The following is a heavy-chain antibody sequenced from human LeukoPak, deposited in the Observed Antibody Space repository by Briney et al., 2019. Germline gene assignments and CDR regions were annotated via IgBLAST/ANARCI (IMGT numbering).Heavy chain of an antibody. CDR2: IWYDGSNK. J-gene: IGHJ6*02. CDR3: AREAGYCSGGSCYNYYGMDV. CDR1: GFTFSSYG. D-gene: IGHD2-15*01. V-gene: IGHV3-33*01. Sequence: GGSLRLSCAASGFTFSSYGMHWVRQAPGKGLEWVAVIWYDGSNKYYADSVKGRFTISRDNSKNTLYLQMNSLRAEDTAVYYCAREAGYCSGGSCYNYYGMDVWGQGTTVTVSS.